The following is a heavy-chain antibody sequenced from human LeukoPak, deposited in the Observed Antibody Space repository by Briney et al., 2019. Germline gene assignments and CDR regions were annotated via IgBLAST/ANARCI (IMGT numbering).Heavy chain of an antibody. D-gene: IGHD2-15*01. CDR1: GFTFSSYS. V-gene: IGHV3-21*01. CDR3: ARVASGTAFDI. CDR2: ISSSSYI. J-gene: IGHJ3*02. Sequence: GGSLRLSCAASGFTFSSYSMNWVRQAPGKGLEWVSSISSSSYIYYADSVKGRFTISRDNAKNSLYLQMNSLRAEDTAVYYCARVASGTAFDIWGQGTMVTVSS.